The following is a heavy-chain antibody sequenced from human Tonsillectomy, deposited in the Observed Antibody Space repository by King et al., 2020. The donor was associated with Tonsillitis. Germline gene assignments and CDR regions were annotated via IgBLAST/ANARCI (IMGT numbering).Heavy chain of an antibody. CDR2: VSVHNGDT. CDR1: GHTFPNYG. V-gene: IGHV1-18*04. J-gene: IGHJ5*02. CDR3: ARMLLDCNFGGCYSGWFDP. D-gene: IGHD3/OR15-3a*01. Sequence: QLVQSGAEVKKPGTPVKVSCKASGHTFPNYGISWVRQAPGQGLEWMGWVSVHNGDTNYAQKFQDRVTMTTDTATTTVYMELRSLRSDDTGVYYCARMLLDCNFGGCYSGWFDPWGQGTLVTVSS.